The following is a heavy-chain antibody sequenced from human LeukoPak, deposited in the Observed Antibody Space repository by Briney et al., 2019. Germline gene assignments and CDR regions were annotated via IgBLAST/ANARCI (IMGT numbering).Heavy chain of an antibody. D-gene: IGHD2-21*02. J-gene: IGHJ4*02. V-gene: IGHV3-7*02. Sequence: QSGGSLRLSCATSGFTFSSYWMTWVRQAPGKGLEWVANIKQDGSEKYYVDSVKGRFTISRDNAKNSLFLQMDSLRAEDTAVYFCARSDYCGGDCYSSLSNYWGQGTLVTVSS. CDR3: ARSDYCGGDCYSSLSNY. CDR2: IKQDGSEK. CDR1: GFTFSSYW.